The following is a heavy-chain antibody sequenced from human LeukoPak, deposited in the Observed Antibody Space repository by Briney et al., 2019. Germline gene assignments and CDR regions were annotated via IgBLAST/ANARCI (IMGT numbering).Heavy chain of an antibody. J-gene: IGHJ4*02. V-gene: IGHV4-39*01. CDR1: GGSISSSSYY. Sequence: PSETLSLTCTVSGGSISSSSYYWGWIRQPPGKGLEWIGSIYYSGTTYYNPSLKSRVTMSVDTSKNQFSLKLSSVTAADTAVYYCARLGLGSSRDYWGQGTLVTVSS. CDR3: ARLGLGSSRDY. D-gene: IGHD6-6*01. CDR2: IYYSGTT.